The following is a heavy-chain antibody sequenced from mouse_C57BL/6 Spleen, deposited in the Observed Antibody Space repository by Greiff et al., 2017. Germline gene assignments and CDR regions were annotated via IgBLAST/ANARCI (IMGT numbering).Heavy chain of an antibody. V-gene: IGHV1-26*01. Sequence: VQLQQSGPELVKPGASVKISCKASGYTFTDYYMNWVKQSHGKSLEWIGDINPNNGGTSYNQKFKGKATLTVDKSSSTAYMELRSLTSEDSAVYYCAPQRGFAYWGQGTLVTVSA. J-gene: IGHJ3*01. CDR1: GYTFTDYY. CDR3: APQRGFAY. CDR2: INPNNGGT.